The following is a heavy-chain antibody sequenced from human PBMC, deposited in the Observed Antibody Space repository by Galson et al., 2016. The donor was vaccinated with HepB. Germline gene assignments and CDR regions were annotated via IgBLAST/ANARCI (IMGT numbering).Heavy chain of an antibody. J-gene: IGHJ6*02. CDR3: ARRWGSSWTPLRNYFGMDV. V-gene: IGHV5-51*01. Sequence: QSGAEVKKPGESLKISCEVSGYYFTSYWIAWVRQLPGKGLELMGIIYPGDSHVRYSPPFQGQVTISADKSINTAYLQWSSLQASDTAMYYCARRWGSSWTPLRNYFGMDVWGQGTTVTVSS. D-gene: IGHD6-13*01. CDR2: IYPGDSHV. CDR1: GYYFTSYW.